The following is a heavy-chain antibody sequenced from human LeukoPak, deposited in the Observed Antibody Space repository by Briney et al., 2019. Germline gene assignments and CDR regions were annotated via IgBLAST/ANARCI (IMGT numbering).Heavy chain of an antibody. CDR1: GFSVSSNY. CDR3: ARSISPGGYVGTHYFFDF. CDR2: IYSGGST. D-gene: IGHD2/OR15-2a*01. Sequence: GGSLRLSCAVSGFSVSSNYMSWVRQAPGKGLEWVSAIYSGGSTYYADSVKGRFTISRDNSKNTLYLQMNSLRAEDTAIYYCARSISPGGYVGTHYFFDFWGQGTLVSVSP. J-gene: IGHJ4*02. V-gene: IGHV3-53*01.